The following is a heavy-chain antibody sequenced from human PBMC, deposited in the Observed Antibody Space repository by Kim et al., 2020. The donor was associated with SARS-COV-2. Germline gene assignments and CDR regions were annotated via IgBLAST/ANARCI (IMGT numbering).Heavy chain of an antibody. Sequence: GGSLRLSCAASGFTFDDYTMHWVRQAPGKGLEWVSLISWDGGSTYYADSVKGRFTISRDNSKNSLYLQMNSLRTEDTALYYCAKLNADYDILTGYGDAFDIWGQGTIVTVSS. CDR1: GFTFDDYT. D-gene: IGHD3-9*01. J-gene: IGHJ3*02. V-gene: IGHV3-43*01. CDR2: ISWDGGST. CDR3: AKLNADYDILTGYGDAFDI.